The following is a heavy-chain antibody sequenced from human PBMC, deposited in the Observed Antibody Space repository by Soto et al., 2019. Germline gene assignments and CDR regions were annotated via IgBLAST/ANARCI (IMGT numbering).Heavy chain of an antibody. J-gene: IGHJ3*02. CDR1: GGSINSYC. Sequence: SETLSLTCTVSGGSINSYCWSWIRQPPGKGLEWIGYIFDSGNANYNPSLKSRVTISVDTSKNQFSLKLSSVTAADTAVYYCAGTDLGYCSGGSCYAHGAFDIWGQGTMVTVSS. CDR3: AGTDLGYCSGGSCYAHGAFDI. V-gene: IGHV4-59*01. CDR2: IFDSGNA. D-gene: IGHD2-15*01.